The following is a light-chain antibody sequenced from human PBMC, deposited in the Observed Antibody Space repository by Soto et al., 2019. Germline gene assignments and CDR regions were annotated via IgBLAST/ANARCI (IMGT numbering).Light chain of an antibody. CDR2: AIS. Sequence: DSQMTQSPSSLSASVGDRVTITCRASQTINKYLNWYQQKPGKAPKVLIYAISTLHSGVPSRFSGSGSGTDFTLTISSLQPEDFATYYCQQSDSTLWTFGQGTQVEI. CDR1: QTINKY. V-gene: IGKV1-39*01. J-gene: IGKJ1*01. CDR3: QQSDSTLWT.